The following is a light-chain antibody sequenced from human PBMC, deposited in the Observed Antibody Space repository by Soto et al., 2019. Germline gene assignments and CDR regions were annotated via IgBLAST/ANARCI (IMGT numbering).Light chain of an antibody. CDR2: KAS. CDR3: QQSYMDPIT. CDR1: ESVSSW. Sequence: DIQMTQSPSTLSASVGDRVTITCRASESVSSWLAWYQQYPGKAPKLLIYKASRLETGVPSRFSGSGGGTDFTLSISSVQPEDFATYFCQQSYMDPITFGQGTRLEIK. V-gene: IGKV1-5*03. J-gene: IGKJ5*01.